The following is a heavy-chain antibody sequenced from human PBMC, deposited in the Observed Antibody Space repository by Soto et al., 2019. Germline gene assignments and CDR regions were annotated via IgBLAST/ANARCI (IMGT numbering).Heavy chain of an antibody. V-gene: IGHV3-74*01. CDR3: ARDTAGLSY. J-gene: IGHJ4*02. CDR1: GLRFSNFR. D-gene: IGHD2-21*02. CDR2: ISNDGRST. Sequence: EVQLVESGGGLVQPGGSLRLSCAASGLRFSNFRMHWVRQAPGKGLVWVALISNDGRSTNHADSVKGRFTISRDNAKSTLYLQLNSLRAEDTAVYYCARDTAGLSYWGQGTLVTVSS.